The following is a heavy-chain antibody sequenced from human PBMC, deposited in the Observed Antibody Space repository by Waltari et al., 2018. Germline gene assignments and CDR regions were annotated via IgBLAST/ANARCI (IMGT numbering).Heavy chain of an antibody. V-gene: IGHV1-69*02. J-gene: IGHJ6*02. CDR3: AGGDGGYYYHKMDV. CDR1: GGTFTSDS. Sequence: QVQLVQSGAEAKKPGSSLRVSCRASGGTFTSDSVNWVRQDPVQGLAWMGRIMPDMSEPKYAVKFQGTITITADQSTGTVYMGVLSPGSDDTAVYYCAGGDGGYYYHKMDVWGQGTTVTVSS. D-gene: IGHD3-22*01. CDR2: IMPDMSEP.